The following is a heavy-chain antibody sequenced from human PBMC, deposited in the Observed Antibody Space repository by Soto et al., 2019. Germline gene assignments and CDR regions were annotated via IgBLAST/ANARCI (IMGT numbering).Heavy chain of an antibody. CDR3: ASGLVTTLHY. J-gene: IGHJ4*02. CDR2: IYHSGST. V-gene: IGHV4-30-2*01. D-gene: IGHD4-17*01. Sequence: SETLCRTCAVPGGSISSGGYSWSCLRQPPGKGLEWIGYIYHSGSTYYNPSLKSRVTISVDRPKNQFSLKLSSVTAADTAVYYCASGLVTTLHYWGQGTLVTVS. CDR1: GGSISSGGYS.